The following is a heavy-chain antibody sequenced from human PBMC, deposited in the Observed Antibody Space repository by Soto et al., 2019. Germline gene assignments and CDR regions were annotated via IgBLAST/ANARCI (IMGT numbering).Heavy chain of an antibody. CDR3: ARSRGGATSFDY. D-gene: IGHD2-21*01. CDR2: IYYSGNT. V-gene: IGHV4-31*01. J-gene: IGHJ4*02. CDR1: GGSISSVGYY. Sequence: QVQLQESGPGLVKPSQTLSLTCTVSGGSISSVGYYWTWIRQHPGKGLEWIGYIYYSGNTYYNPSLKSQISISVDTSNNQFALKVSSVTAADTAVYYCARSRGGATSFDYWGQGTLVTVSS.